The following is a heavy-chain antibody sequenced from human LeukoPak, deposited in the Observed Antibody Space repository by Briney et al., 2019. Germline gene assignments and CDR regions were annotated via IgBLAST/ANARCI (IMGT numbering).Heavy chain of an antibody. CDR2: ISSSSSTI. D-gene: IGHD3-22*01. V-gene: IGHV3-48*01. CDR1: GFTFSSYS. CDR3: AREGYYYDSSGYYGYYYGMDV. Sequence: PGGSLRLSCAASGFTFSSYSMNWVRQAPGKGLEWVSYISSSSSTIYYADSVKGRFTISRDNAKNSLYLQMNSLRAEDTAVYYCAREGYYYDSSGYYGYYYGMDVWGQGTTVTVSS. J-gene: IGHJ6*02.